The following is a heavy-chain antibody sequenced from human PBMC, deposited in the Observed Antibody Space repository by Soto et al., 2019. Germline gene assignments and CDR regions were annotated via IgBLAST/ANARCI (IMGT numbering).Heavy chain of an antibody. D-gene: IGHD7-27*01. CDR3: ARDIWADYYYYGMDG. V-gene: IGHV1-2*04. CDR2: INPNSGGT. J-gene: IGHJ6*02. Sequence: ASVKVSCKASGYTFTGYYMHWVRQAPGQGLEWMGWINPNSGGTNYAQKFQGWVTMTRDTSISTAYMELSRLRSDDTAVYYCARDIWADYYYYGMDGWGQGTTVNVSS. CDR1: GYTFTGYY.